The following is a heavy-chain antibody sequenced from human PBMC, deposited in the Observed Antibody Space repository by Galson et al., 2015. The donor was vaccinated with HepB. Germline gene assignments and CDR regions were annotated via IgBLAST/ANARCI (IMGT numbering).Heavy chain of an antibody. CDR3: ARVGGTSSSLYYFDY. CDR2: INPSGGST. Sequence: SVKVSCKASGYTFTNYCVHWVRQAPGQGLEWMGIINPSGGSTSYAQKFQGRVTMTRDTSTSTVYMELSSLRSEDTAVYYCARVGGTSSSLYYFDYWGQGTLVTVSS. CDR1: GYTFTNYC. J-gene: IGHJ4*02. V-gene: IGHV1-46*01. D-gene: IGHD6-6*01.